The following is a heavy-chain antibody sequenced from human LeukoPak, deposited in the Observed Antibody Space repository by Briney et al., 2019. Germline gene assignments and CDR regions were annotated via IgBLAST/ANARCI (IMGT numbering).Heavy chain of an antibody. CDR3: ARDQVGGYYDSSGDNWFDP. V-gene: IGHV3-21*01. J-gene: IGHJ5*02. D-gene: IGHD3-22*01. CDR1: GFGFSSYW. Sequence: GGSLRLSCAASGFGFSSYWMNWVRQAPGKGLEWVSSISSSSSYIYYADSVKGRFTISRDNAKNSLYLQMNSLRAEDTAVYYCARDQVGGYYDSSGDNWFDPWGQGTLVTVSS. CDR2: ISSSSSYI.